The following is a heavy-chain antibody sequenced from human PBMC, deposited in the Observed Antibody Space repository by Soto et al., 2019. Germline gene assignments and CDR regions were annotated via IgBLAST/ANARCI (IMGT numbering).Heavy chain of an antibody. V-gene: IGHV3-30-3*01. Sequence: QVQLVESGGGVVQPGRSLRLSCAASGFTFSSYAMHWVRQAPGKGLEWVAVISYDGSNKYYADSVKGRFTISRDNSKNTLYLQMNSLRAEDTAVYYCASGNSYFDYWGQGTLVTVSS. D-gene: IGHD4-4*01. CDR1: GFTFSSYA. CDR3: ASGNSYFDY. J-gene: IGHJ4*02. CDR2: ISYDGSNK.